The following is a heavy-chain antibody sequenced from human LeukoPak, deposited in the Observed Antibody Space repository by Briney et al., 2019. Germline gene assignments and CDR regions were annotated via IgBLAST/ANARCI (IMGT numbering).Heavy chain of an antibody. D-gene: IGHD2-2*01. CDR2: ISGSGGTA. CDR3: ASRPAATDY. CDR1: GFTFSIYA. V-gene: IGHV3-23*01. Sequence: GGSLRLSCAASGFTFSIYAMSWVRQAPGKGLEWVSAISGSGGTAYYADSVKGRFTISRDNSKNTLYLQMNSLRAEDTAVYYCASRPAATDYWGQGTLVTVSS. J-gene: IGHJ4*02.